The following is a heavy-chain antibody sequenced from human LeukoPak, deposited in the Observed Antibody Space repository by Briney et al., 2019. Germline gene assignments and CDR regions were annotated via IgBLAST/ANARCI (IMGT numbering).Heavy chain of an antibody. V-gene: IGHV4-61*02. Sequence: PSETLSLTCTVSGGSISSGSYYWSWIRQPAGKGLEWIGRIYTSGSTNYNPSLKSRVTMSVDTSKNQFSLKLSSVTAADTAVYYCAGSTSYNWNARYDAFDIWGQGTMVTVSS. CDR2: IYTSGST. J-gene: IGHJ3*02. CDR3: AGSTSYNWNARYDAFDI. CDR1: GGSISSGSYY. D-gene: IGHD1-1*01.